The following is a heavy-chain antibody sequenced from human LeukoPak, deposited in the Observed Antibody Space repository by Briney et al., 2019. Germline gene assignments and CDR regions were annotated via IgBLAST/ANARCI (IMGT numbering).Heavy chain of an antibody. Sequence: ASVKVSCRASGYTFTSYGISWVRQAPGQGLEWMGWISAYNGNTNYAQKLQGRVTMTTDTSTSTAYMELRSLRSDDTAVYYCARGPWVWHPDIVVVVAAWGAFDIWGQGTMVTVSS. J-gene: IGHJ3*02. CDR2: ISAYNGNT. V-gene: IGHV1-18*01. CDR1: GYTFTSYG. CDR3: ARGPWVWHPDIVVVVAAWGAFDI. D-gene: IGHD2-15*01.